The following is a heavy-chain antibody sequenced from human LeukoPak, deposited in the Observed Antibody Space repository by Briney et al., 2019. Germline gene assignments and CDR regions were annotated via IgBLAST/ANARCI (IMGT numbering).Heavy chain of an antibody. J-gene: IGHJ4*02. D-gene: IGHD6-19*01. CDR3: TTDAGYSSGWYNY. CDR2: ISGSGGST. CDR1: GFTFSSYA. Sequence: PGGSLRLSCAASGFTFSSYAMSWVRQAPGKGLEWVSAISGSGGSTYYADSVKGRFTISRDNSKNTLYLQMNSLRAEDTAVYYCTTDAGYSSGWYNYWGQGILVTVSS. V-gene: IGHV3-23*01.